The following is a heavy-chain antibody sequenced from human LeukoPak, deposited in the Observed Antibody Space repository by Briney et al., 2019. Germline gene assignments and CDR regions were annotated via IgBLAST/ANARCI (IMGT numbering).Heavy chain of an antibody. CDR1: GFTFSDAW. J-gene: IGHJ3*02. CDR3: TTNDAFDI. V-gene: IGHV3-15*01. Sequence: GGSLRLSCVASGFTFSDAWVNWVRQAPGKGLEWVGRIKRKADGGPTDYAAPVKGRFTISRDDSKDTLYLQMNSLKTDDTAMYYCTTNDAFDIWGQGTMVTVSS. CDR2: IKRKADGGPT.